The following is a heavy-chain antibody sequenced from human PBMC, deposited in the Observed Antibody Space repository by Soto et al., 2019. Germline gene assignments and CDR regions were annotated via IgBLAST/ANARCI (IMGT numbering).Heavy chain of an antibody. V-gene: IGHV4-31*03. CDR2: IYYSGST. Sequence: SETLSLTCTVSGGSISSSGYNWSWIRQHPGKGLEWIGYIYYSGSTNYNPSLKSRVTISVDTSKNQFSLKLSSVTAADTAVYYCARVRITMVRGVMRPVYYFDYWGQGTLVTVSS. CDR3: ARVRITMVRGVMRPVYYFDY. J-gene: IGHJ4*02. CDR1: GGSISSSGYN. D-gene: IGHD3-10*01.